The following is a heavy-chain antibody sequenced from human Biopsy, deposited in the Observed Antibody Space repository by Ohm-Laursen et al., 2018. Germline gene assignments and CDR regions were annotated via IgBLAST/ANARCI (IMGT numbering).Heavy chain of an antibody. CDR2: INHRGSA. V-gene: IGHV4-34*01. D-gene: IGHD3-16*01. Sequence: TLSLTCAVYGGSLSGYYWTWIRQPPGKGLEWIGEINHRGSASYNPSLKSRITVLVDTSKNQFSLKLRSVSAADTAVYFCARALDYYDPYYYYAMDVWGQGTSVTVSS. J-gene: IGHJ6*02. CDR1: GGSLSGYY. CDR3: ARALDYYDPYYYYAMDV.